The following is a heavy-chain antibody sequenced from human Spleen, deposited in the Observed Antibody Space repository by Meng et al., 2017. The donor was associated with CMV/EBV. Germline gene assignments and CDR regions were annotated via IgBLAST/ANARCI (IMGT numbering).Heavy chain of an antibody. CDR3: ARIGGRGLADY. D-gene: IGHD1-26*01. V-gene: IGHV1-2*02. J-gene: IGHJ4*02. Sequence: ASVKVSCKASGYTFTGYYMHWVRQAPGQGLEWMGWINPNSGDTNYAQKFQGRVTMTRDTSISTAYMELSRLRSDDTAVYYCARIGGRGLADYWGQGTLVTVSS. CDR2: INPNSGDT. CDR1: GYTFTGYY.